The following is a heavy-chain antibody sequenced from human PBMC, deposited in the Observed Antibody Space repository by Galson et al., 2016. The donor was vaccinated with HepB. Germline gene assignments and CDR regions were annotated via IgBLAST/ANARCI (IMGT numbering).Heavy chain of an antibody. D-gene: IGHD4-23*01. J-gene: IGHJ4*02. Sequence: SLRLSCAASGFTFSSYGMHWVRQAPGKGLEWVAVISYDGSNKYYADPVKGRFTISRDNSKNTLYLQMNSLRAEDTAVYYCAKDDPYGGNSGYDYWGQGTLVTVSS. CDR3: AKDDPYGGNSGYDY. CDR1: GFTFSSYG. CDR2: ISYDGSNK. V-gene: IGHV3-30*18.